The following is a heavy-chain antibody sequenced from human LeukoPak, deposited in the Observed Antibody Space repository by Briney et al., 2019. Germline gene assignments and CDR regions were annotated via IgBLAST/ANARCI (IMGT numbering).Heavy chain of an antibody. D-gene: IGHD5-18*01. CDR1: GGSFSGYY. J-gene: IGHJ4*02. V-gene: IGHV4-34*01. CDR2: INHSGST. CDR3: ARGQGYSYGRGYYFDY. Sequence: SESLSLTCAVYGGSFSGYYWSWIRQPPGKGLEWIGEINHSGSTNYNPSLKSRVTISVDTSKNQFSLKLSSVTAADTAVYYCARGQGYSYGRGYYFDYWGQGTLVTVSS.